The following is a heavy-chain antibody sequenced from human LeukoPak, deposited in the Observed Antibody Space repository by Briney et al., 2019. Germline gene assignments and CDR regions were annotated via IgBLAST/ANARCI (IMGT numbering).Heavy chain of an antibody. J-gene: IGHJ3*02. V-gene: IGHV3-30*02. Sequence: GGSLRLSCAASGFTFSIYDMFWVRQAPGKGLEWVAFIRYDGSNKYYADSVKGRFTISRDTSKDTLYLQMNSLRAEDTAVYYCASRGVGYCSGGSCYSSVAFDIWGQGTMVTVSS. CDR1: GFTFSIYD. CDR3: ASRGVGYCSGGSCYSSVAFDI. D-gene: IGHD2-15*01. CDR2: IRYDGSNK.